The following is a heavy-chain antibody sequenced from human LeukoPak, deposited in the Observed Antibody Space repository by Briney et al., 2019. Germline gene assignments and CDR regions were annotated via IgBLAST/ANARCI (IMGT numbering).Heavy chain of an antibody. V-gene: IGHV1-2*02. Sequence: ASVKVSCKASGYTFTSYGTSWVRQAPGQGLEWVGLIDPKSGDTNYAQKFQGRVTMTRDTSISTAYMELSGLTSDDTAVYYCARDKQLDWAHYFYYYMDVWGKGTTVTVSS. CDR2: IDPKSGDT. J-gene: IGHJ6*03. D-gene: IGHD1-1*01. CDR3: ARDKQLDWAHYFYYYMDV. CDR1: GYTFTSYG.